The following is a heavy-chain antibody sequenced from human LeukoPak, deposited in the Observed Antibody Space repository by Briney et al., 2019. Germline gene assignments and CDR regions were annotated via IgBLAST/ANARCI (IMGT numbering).Heavy chain of an antibody. CDR2: IYKSGST. CDR1: GGSISSGSYY. Sequence: SQTLSLTCTVSGGSISSGSYYCSWIRQPAGKGLEWIGHIYKSGSTNYNPSLKSRVTVSVDTSKNQFSLKLSSVTAADTAVYYCARDSSLRYFDYWGQGTLVTVSS. CDR3: ARDSSLRYFDY. J-gene: IGHJ4*02. D-gene: IGHD3-16*02. V-gene: IGHV4-61*09.